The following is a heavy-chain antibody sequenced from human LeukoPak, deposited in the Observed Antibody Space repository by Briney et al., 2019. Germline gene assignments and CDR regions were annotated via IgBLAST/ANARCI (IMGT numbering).Heavy chain of an antibody. CDR2: LNPSGGRT. CDR1: GYTFTTYY. V-gene: IGHV1-46*01. Sequence: ASVKVSFKASGYTFTTYYMHWLRQAPGHEFEWMGILNPSGGRTRNAEKFQDRLFLTMDMSTNTVYMELNSLTSEDTAVYYCATGADILTPFDNWGQGSLVTVSS. J-gene: IGHJ4*02. CDR3: ATGADILTPFDN. D-gene: IGHD3-9*01.